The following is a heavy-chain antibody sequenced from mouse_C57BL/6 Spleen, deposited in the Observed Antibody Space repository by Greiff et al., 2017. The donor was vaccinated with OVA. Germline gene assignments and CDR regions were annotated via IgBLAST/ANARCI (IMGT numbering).Heavy chain of an antibody. CDR3: AREGGNVYFDY. Sequence: QVQLQQPGAELVRPGTSVKLSCKASGYTFTSYWMHWVKQRPGQGLEWIGVIDPSDSYTNYNQKFKGKATLTVDTSSSTAYMQLSSLTSEDSAVYYCAREGGNVYFDYWGQGTTLTVSS. V-gene: IGHV1-59*01. J-gene: IGHJ2*01. CDR2: IDPSDSYT. CDR1: GYTFTSYW. D-gene: IGHD2-1*01.